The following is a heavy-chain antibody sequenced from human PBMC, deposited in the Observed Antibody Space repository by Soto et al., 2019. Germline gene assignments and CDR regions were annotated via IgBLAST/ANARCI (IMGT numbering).Heavy chain of an antibody. V-gene: IGHV4-34*01. CDR2: INHSGSI. D-gene: IGHD3-22*01. CDR3: ARGAYYDTSGYYPGWFAP. CDR1: GGSFNDYY. J-gene: IGHJ5*02. Sequence: SETLSLTCVVSGGSFNDYYWSWIRQPPGKGLEWIGEINHSGSINYNPSLKSRVTISVDTSKNQFSLKLSSVTAADTAVYYCARGAYYDTSGYYPGWFAPWGQGTLVTVSS.